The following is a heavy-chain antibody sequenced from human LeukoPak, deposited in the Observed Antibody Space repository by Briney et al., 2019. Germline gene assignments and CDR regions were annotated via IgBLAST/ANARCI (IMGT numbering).Heavy chain of an antibody. V-gene: IGHV3-23*01. CDR2: ISGSGVTT. Sequence: PGGSLRLSCTASGFTFSSYAISRDRQAPGKGLEWVSAISGSGVTTYYADSVMGRFTISRDSSKNTLYVQMNRLRAEDTAVYYCAKANRDYDFWSGYPCFEYWGQGTLVTVSS. CDR3: AKANRDYDFWSGYPCFEY. D-gene: IGHD3-3*01. CDR1: GFTFSSYA. J-gene: IGHJ4*02.